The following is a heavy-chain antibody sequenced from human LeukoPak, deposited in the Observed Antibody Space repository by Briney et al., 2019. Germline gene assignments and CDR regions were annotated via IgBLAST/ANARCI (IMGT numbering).Heavy chain of an antibody. V-gene: IGHV3-30*04. CDR3: ARDRPGEEEYYYGMDV. D-gene: IGHD3-10*01. Sequence: PGGSLRLSCAASGVTFGTDTMHWVRQAPGKGLEWLAVISYDGKEKYYADSVKGRFSTSRDNSKNTLYLQMNSLRDEDTAVYHCARDRPGEEEYYYGMDVWGQGTTVTVSS. CDR1: GVTFGTDT. CDR2: ISYDGKEK. J-gene: IGHJ6*02.